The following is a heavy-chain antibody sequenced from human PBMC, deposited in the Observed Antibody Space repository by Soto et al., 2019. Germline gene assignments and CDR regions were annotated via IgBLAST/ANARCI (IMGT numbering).Heavy chain of an antibody. Sequence: QVQLVESGGGVVQPGRSLRLSCAASGFTFSSYAMHWVRQAPGKGLEWVAGISYDGSNKYYADSVKGRFTISRDNSKNTLYLQMNSLRAEDTAVYYCARDGGGESSGYYPDYFDYWGQGTLVTVSS. D-gene: IGHD3-22*01. V-gene: IGHV3-30-3*01. CDR1: GFTFSSYA. J-gene: IGHJ4*02. CDR3: ARDGGGESSGYYPDYFDY. CDR2: ISYDGSNK.